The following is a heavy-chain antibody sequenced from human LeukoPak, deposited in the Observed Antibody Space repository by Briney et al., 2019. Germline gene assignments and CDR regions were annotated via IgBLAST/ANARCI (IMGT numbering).Heavy chain of an antibody. CDR1: GFTFDDYA. Sequence: GRSLRLSCAASGFTFDDYAMHWVRQAPGKGLEWVSGISWNSGSIGYADSVKGRFTISRDNSKNTLYLQMNSLRAEDTAVYYCAKGSSDSSAYYRTYYFDYWGQGTLVTVSS. V-gene: IGHV3-9*01. CDR3: AKGSSDSSAYYRTYYFDY. D-gene: IGHD3-22*01. CDR2: ISWNSGSI. J-gene: IGHJ4*02.